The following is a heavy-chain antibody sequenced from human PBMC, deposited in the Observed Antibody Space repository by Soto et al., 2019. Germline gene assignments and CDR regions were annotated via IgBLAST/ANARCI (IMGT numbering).Heavy chain of an antibody. V-gene: IGHV1-18*01. CDR3: ARKGYYDYVWGSYRYEYFDY. Sequence: QVQLVQSGAEVKKPGASVKVSCKASGYTFTSYGISWVRQAPGQGLEWMRWISAYNGNTNYAQKLQGRVTMTTDTSTSTAYMELRSLRSDDTAVYYCARKGYYDYVWGSYRYEYFDYWGQGALVTVSS. J-gene: IGHJ4*02. CDR1: GYTFTSYG. D-gene: IGHD3-16*02. CDR2: ISAYNGNT.